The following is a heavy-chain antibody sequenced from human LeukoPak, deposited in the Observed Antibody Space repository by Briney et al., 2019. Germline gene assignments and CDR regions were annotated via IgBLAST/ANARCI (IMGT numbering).Heavy chain of an antibody. CDR3: ARVSSSWTEGWFDP. V-gene: IGHV3-21*01. CDR2: ISCSSSYI. Sequence: GGSLRLSCAASGFTFSSYSMNWVRQAPGKGLEWVSSISCSSSYIYYADSVKGRFTISRDNAKNSLYLQMNSLRAEDTAVYYCARVSSSWTEGWFDPWGQGTLVTVSS. CDR1: GFTFSSYS. D-gene: IGHD6-13*01. J-gene: IGHJ5*02.